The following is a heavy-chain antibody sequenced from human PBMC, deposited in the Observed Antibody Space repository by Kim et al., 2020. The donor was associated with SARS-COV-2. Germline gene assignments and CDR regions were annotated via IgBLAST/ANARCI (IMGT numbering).Heavy chain of an antibody. D-gene: IGHD3-10*01. V-gene: IGHV3-74*01. J-gene: IGHJ4*02. CDR2: T. CDR3: ARDFYYGSGSH. Sequence: TSYADSVKGRFTISRDNAKNTLYLQTNSLRAEDTAVYYCARDFYYGSGSHWGQGTLVTVSS.